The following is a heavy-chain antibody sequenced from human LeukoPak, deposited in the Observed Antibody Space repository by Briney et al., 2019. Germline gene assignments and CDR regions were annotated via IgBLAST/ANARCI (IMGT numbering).Heavy chain of an antibody. V-gene: IGHV3-23*01. CDR2: ISVGSIT. CDR1: GFTFSSYA. Sequence: PGGSLRLSCAASGFTFSSYAMSWVRQAPGKGLEWVSAISVGSITHYADSVKGRFTISRDNSKNTLYLQMNSLRAEDTAVYYCAKHLAYSRQSPDYWGQGTLVTVSS. D-gene: IGHD6-13*01. J-gene: IGHJ4*02. CDR3: AKHLAYSRQSPDY.